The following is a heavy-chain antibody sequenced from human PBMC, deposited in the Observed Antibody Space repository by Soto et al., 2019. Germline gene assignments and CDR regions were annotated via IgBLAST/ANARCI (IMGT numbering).Heavy chain of an antibody. CDR3: ARSDDKDILTGCYN. Sequence: DVQLLEAGGGLIQPGGSLRLSCAASGFTFNNHAMAWVRQAPGKGLEWVSSIGHSGYSINYGDSVKGRFTITRDNSKKMVFLEMNGLRAEDTAVYYCARSDDKDILTGCYNWGQGDLVTDSS. J-gene: IGHJ4*02. CDR1: GFTFNNHA. V-gene: IGHV3-23*01. D-gene: IGHD3-9*01. CDR2: IGHSGYSI.